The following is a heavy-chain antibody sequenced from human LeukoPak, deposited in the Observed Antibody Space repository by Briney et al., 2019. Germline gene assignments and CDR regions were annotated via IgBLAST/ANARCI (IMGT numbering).Heavy chain of an antibody. CDR2: ISYDGSNK. CDR3: AKGMVENDYGDYGLLRSHYYYYGMDV. Sequence: PGGSLRPSCAASGFTFSSYGMHWVRQAPGKGLEWVAVISYDGSNKYYADSVKGRFTISRDNSKNTLYLQMNSLRAEDTAVYYCAKGMVENDYGDYGLLRSHYYYYGMDVWGQGTTVTVSS. D-gene: IGHD4-17*01. J-gene: IGHJ6*02. CDR1: GFTFSSYG. V-gene: IGHV3-30*18.